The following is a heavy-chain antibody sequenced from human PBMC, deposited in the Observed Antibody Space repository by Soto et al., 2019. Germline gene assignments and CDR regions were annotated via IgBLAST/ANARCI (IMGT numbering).Heavy chain of an antibody. D-gene: IGHD6-13*01. CDR1: GFTFSNNG. J-gene: IGHJ6*02. V-gene: IGHV3-33*01. Sequence: QVQLVESGGGVVQPGRSLRLSCAASGFTFSNNGMHWVRQAPGKGLEWVAVIWYDGSNKYYADSVKGRFTISRDNSKNTLYLQMNSLRAEDTAVYYCARSIAAAGSFGPYYYYGMDVWGQGTTVTVSS. CDR2: IWYDGSNK. CDR3: ARSIAAAGSFGPYYYYGMDV.